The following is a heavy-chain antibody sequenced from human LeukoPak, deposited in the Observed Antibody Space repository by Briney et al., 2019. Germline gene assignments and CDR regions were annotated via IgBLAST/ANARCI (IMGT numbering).Heavy chain of an antibody. Sequence: GGSLRLSCAASGFTFSSYGISWVRQAPGKGLEWVSTISGSGVRTFYADSVKGRFTISRDNSKNTLHLQLNSLRAEDTAIYFCAKVSGDDSYYYYMDVWGKGTTVTISS. CDR3: AKVSGDDSYYYYMDV. CDR1: GFTFSSYG. J-gene: IGHJ6*03. D-gene: IGHD3-10*01. CDR2: ISGSGVRT. V-gene: IGHV3-23*01.